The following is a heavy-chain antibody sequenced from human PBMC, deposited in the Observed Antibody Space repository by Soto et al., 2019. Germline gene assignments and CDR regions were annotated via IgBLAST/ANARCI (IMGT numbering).Heavy chain of an antibody. J-gene: IGHJ3*02. CDR2: IYSGCSS. CDR1: GFTVSSNY. CDR3: ARLDSGYDYSAFDI. V-gene: IGHV3-53*04. D-gene: IGHD5-12*01. Sequence: TGGSLRLSCAASGFTVSSNYMSWVRQAPGKGLEWFSFIYSGCSSYYADSVKGRFTISRHNSKNTLYLQMNSLRAEDTAVYYCARLDSGYDYSAFDIWGQGTMVTVSS.